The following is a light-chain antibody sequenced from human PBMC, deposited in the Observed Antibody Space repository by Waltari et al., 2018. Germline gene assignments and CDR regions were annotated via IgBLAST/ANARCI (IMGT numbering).Light chain of an antibody. CDR3: YSAADNSLV. Sequence: YELTQPSSVSVSPGQTARITCSGDDLAKKYDRWYQQKPGQGPVVVIYKDSERPSGIPERFPGSRSGTTVTLTFGAAHVDDEADYYYYSAADNSLVFGGGTKLTVL. J-gene: IGLJ2*01. CDR2: KDS. V-gene: IGLV3-27*01. CDR1: DLAKKY.